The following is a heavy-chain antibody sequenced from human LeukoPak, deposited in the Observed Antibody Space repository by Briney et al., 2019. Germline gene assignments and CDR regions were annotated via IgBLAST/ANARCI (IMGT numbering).Heavy chain of an antibody. CDR2: ISISSSYI. J-gene: IGHJ4*02. V-gene: IGHV3-21*01. D-gene: IGHD3-22*01. Sequence: TGGSLRLSCAASGYTFSSYDMNWVRQAPGKGLEWGSSISISSSYIYYADSVKGRFTISRDNAKNSLYLPMNSLRAEDTAVYYCARVKDYYDSSGGYWGQGTLVTVSS. CDR3: ARVKDYYDSSGGY. CDR1: GYTFSSYD.